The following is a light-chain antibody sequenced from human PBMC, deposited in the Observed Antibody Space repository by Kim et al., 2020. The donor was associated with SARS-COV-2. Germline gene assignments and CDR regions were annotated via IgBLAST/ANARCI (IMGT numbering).Light chain of an antibody. CDR1: QSISSW. CDR2: DAS. CDR3: QQYNTYQAT. J-gene: IGKJ3*01. V-gene: IGKV1-5*01. Sequence: TCGGERVTITCRASQSISSWLSWYQQKPGKAPKLLIYDASSLKSGVPSTFSGSGSGTEFTLTISSLQPDDFATYYCQQYNTYQATFGPGTKVDIK.